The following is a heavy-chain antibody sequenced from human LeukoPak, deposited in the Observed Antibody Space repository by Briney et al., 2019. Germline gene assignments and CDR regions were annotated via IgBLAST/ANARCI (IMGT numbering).Heavy chain of an antibody. Sequence: GASVKVSCKASGYTFTSYDINWVRQATGQGLEWMGWMNPNSGNTGYAQKFQGRVTMTRNTSISTAYMELSSLRSEDTAVYYCARGESGWYYYYGMDVWGQGTTVTVSS. D-gene: IGHD2-15*01. CDR3: ARGESGWYYYYGMDV. CDR1: GYTFTSYD. V-gene: IGHV1-8*01. J-gene: IGHJ6*02. CDR2: MNPNSGNT.